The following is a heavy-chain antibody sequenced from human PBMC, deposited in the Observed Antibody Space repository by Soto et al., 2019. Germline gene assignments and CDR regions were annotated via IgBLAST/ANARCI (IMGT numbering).Heavy chain of an antibody. J-gene: IGHJ3*02. D-gene: IGHD5-12*01. CDR2: ISWNSGSI. V-gene: IGHV3-9*01. CDR1: GFTFDDYA. CDR3: AKDTHSGYDYPDAFDI. Sequence: GGSLRLSCAASGFTFDDYAMHWVRQAPGKGLEWVSGISWNSGSIGYADSVKGRFTISRDNAKNSLYLQMSSLRAEDTALYYCAKDTHSGYDYPDAFDIWGQGTMVTVSS.